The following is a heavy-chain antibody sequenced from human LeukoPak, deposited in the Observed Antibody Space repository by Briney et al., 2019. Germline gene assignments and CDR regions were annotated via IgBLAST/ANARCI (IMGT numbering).Heavy chain of an antibody. D-gene: IGHD3-3*01. J-gene: IGHJ5*02. CDR3: AKGWEFRVVIPAAVS. CDR2: ISGSGEST. Sequence: GGSLRLSCEGSGFIFSSYAMTWVRQAPGKGLQWVSSISGSGESTYYADSMKGRFTISRDNSKNTLSLRMNSLRAEDTAVYFCAKGWEFRVVIPAAVSWGQGTLVTVSS. V-gene: IGHV3-23*01. CDR1: GFIFSSYA.